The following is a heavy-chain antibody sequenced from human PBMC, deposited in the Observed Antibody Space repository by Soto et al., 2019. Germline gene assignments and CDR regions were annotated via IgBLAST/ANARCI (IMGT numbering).Heavy chain of an antibody. D-gene: IGHD3-3*01. J-gene: IGHJ2*01. CDR2: IVPIFNTK. CDR3: ARDRRDETIFGMVGYFDL. CDR1: GGTFSSHA. Sequence: QVQLVQSGAEVKKPGSSVRVSCKASGGTFSSHALSWVRQAPGQGLEWVGGIVPIFNTKNYAEKFQGRVTITADNSTSPAYMDLSSLRSEDTAVYYCARDRRDETIFGMVGYFDLWGRGTLVTVSS. V-gene: IGHV1-69*06.